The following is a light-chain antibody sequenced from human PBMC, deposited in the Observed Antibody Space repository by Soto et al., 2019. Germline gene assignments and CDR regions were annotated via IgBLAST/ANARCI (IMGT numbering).Light chain of an antibody. Sequence: IQLTQSPSSLSASVGDRVTITCRASQTISSWLAWYQQKPGKAPKLLIYKASTLKSGVPSRFSGSGSGTEFTLTISSLQPEDFATYYCQQLNSYPLTFGQGTRLEIK. J-gene: IGKJ5*01. CDR1: QTISSW. CDR2: KAS. CDR3: QQLNSYPLT. V-gene: IGKV1-5*03.